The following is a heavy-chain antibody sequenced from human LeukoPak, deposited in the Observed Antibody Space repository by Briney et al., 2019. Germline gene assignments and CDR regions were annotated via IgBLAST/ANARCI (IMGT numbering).Heavy chain of an antibody. CDR1: GFTFSSYA. CDR3: AKSRGESRGASNY. D-gene: IGHD1-26*01. V-gene: IGHV3-23*01. Sequence: GGSLRLSCAASGFTFSSYAMNWVRQAPGKGLEWVSFISGSRDTTYYADSVKGRFTISRDSSKNTLYLQMNSLRAEDTAVYYCAKSRGESRGASNYWGQGTLITVSS. J-gene: IGHJ4*02. CDR2: ISGSRDTT.